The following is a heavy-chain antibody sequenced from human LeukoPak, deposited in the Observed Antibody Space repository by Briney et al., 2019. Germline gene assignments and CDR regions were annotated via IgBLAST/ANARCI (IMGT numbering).Heavy chain of an antibody. CDR1: GFTFDDYT. D-gene: IGHD3-10*01. J-gene: IGHJ4*02. Sequence: PGGSLTLSCAASGFTFDDYTMHWVRQAPGKGLEWVSLISWDGGSTYYAASVKGRFTISRDNSKHSLYLQMNCLRTEDTALYYWAKDICDCGSGSYYPDYWGQGTLVTVSS. CDR3: AKDICDCGSGSYYPDY. CDR2: ISWDGGST. V-gene: IGHV3-43*01.